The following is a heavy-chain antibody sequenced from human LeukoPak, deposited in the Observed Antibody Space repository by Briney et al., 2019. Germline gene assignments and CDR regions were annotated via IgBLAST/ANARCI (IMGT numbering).Heavy chain of an antibody. J-gene: IGHJ4*02. D-gene: IGHD3-22*01. CDR1: GYTFTDYY. V-gene: IGHV1-2*02. Sequence: GASVKVSCKASGYTFTDYYMHWVRQAPGQGLEWMGWINPNSGGTNYAQKFQGRVTMTRDTSISTAYMELSRLRSDDTAVYYCARADSSGKTRLSYWGQGTLVTVSS. CDR2: INPNSGGT. CDR3: ARADSSGKTRLSY.